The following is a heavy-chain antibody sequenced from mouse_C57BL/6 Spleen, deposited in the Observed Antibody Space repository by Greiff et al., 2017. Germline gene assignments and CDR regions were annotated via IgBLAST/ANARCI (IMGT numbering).Heavy chain of an antibody. V-gene: IGHV1-64*01. CDR3: ARSGDGRAMDY. CDR2: IPPNSGST. J-gene: IGHJ4*01. CDR1: GYTFTSYW. Sequence: QVQLQQPGAELVKPGASVKLSCKASGYTFTSYWMHWVKQRPGQGLEWIGMIPPNSGSTNYNEKFKSKATLTVDKSSSTAYMQLSSLTSEDSAVYYCARSGDGRAMDYWGQGTSVTVSS. D-gene: IGHD2-3*01.